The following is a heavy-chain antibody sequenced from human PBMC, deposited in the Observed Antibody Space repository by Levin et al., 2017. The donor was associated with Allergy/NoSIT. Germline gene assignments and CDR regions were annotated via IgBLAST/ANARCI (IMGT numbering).Heavy chain of an antibody. D-gene: IGHD6-13*01. J-gene: IGHJ4*02. Sequence: GGSLRLSCAASGFTFSSYAMHWVRQAPGKGLEWVAVISYDGSNKYYADSVKGRFTISRDNSKNTLYLQMNSLRAEDTAVYYCARDQSIAAAGNPGYWGQGTLVTVSS. CDR3: ARDQSIAAAGNPGY. CDR1: GFTFSSYA. V-gene: IGHV3-30*04. CDR2: ISYDGSNK.